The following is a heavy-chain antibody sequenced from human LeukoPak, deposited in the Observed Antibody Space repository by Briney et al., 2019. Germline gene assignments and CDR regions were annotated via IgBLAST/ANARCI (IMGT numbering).Heavy chain of an antibody. D-gene: IGHD1-26*01. V-gene: IGHV3-48*03. J-gene: IGHJ6*03. Sequence: GGSLRLSCAASGFTFSSYEMNWVRQAPGKGLEWVSYISSSGSTIYYADSVKGRFTISRDNAKNSLYLQINSLRAEDTAVYYCARDPYSGGYGDYYYYYMDVWGKGTTVTISS. CDR2: ISSSGSTI. CDR3: ARDPYSGGYGDYYYYYMDV. CDR1: GFTFSSYE.